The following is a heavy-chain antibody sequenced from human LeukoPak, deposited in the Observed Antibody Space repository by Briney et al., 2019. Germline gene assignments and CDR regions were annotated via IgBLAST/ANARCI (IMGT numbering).Heavy chain of an antibody. CDR2: IYTSGST. V-gene: IGHV4-61*02. D-gene: IGHD3-16*01. CDR1: GGSISSGSYY. J-gene: IGHJ4*02. CDR3: AREVGGTEFDY. Sequence: PSQTMSLTCTVSGGSISSGSYYWSWIRQPAGKGLEWIGRIYTSGSTNYNPSLKSRVTMSVDTSKNQFSLKLSSVTAADTAVYYCAREVGGTEFDYWGQGTLVTVSS.